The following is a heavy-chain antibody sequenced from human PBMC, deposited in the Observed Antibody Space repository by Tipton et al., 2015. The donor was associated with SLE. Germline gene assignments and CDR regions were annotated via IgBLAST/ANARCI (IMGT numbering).Heavy chain of an antibody. CDR3: ARGVSGTVGEQ. CDR2: IYYRGST. D-gene: IGHD5-12*01. CDR1: GGSITSSSYY. Sequence: TLSLTCAVYGGSITSSSYYWAWIRQSPGEGVEWIGEIYYRGSTNYNPSLESRVTISVDTSKNQFSLKLTSVTAADTAVYYCARGVSGTVGEQWGQGTLVTVSS. J-gene: IGHJ1*01. V-gene: IGHV4-39*07.